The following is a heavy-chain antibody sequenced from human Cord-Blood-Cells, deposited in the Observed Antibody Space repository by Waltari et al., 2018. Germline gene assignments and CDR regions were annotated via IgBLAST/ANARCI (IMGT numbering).Heavy chain of an antibody. CDR2: MNPNSGNT. J-gene: IGHJ6*02. D-gene: IGHD1-7*01. V-gene: IGHV1-8*03. CDR1: GYTFTSYD. CDR3: ARGRGTFYYYYYYGMDV. Sequence: GYTFTSYDINWVRQATGQGLEWMRWMNPNSGNTGYAQKFQGRVTITRNTSISTAYMELSSLRSEDTAVYYCARGRGTFYYYYYYGMDVWGQGTTVTVSS.